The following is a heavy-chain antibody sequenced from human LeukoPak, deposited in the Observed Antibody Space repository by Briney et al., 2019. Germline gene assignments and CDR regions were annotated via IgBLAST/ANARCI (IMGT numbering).Heavy chain of an antibody. V-gene: IGHV3-21*01. CDR3: AKVLAVAGPAQH. CDR1: GFTFSSYS. J-gene: IGHJ1*01. D-gene: IGHD6-19*01. Sequence: GGSLRLSCAASGFTFSSYSMNWVRQAPGKGLEWVSSISSSSSYIYYADSVKGRFTISRDNAKNSLYPQMNSLRAEDTAVYYCAKVLAVAGPAQHWGQGTLVTVSS. CDR2: ISSSSSYI.